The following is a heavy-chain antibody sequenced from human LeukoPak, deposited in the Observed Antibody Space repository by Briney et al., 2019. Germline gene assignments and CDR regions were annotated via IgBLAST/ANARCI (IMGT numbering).Heavy chain of an antibody. D-gene: IGHD3-22*01. V-gene: IGHV3-30*03. Sequence: TGGSLRLSCAVSGFTFSSYWMHWVRQAPGKGLEWVAVISYDGSNKYYADSVKGRFTISRDNSKNTLYLQMNSLRAEDTAVYYCVRAGRDYDSSGYFDYWGQGTLVTVSS. CDR1: GFTFSSYW. J-gene: IGHJ4*02. CDR2: ISYDGSNK. CDR3: VRAGRDYDSSGYFDY.